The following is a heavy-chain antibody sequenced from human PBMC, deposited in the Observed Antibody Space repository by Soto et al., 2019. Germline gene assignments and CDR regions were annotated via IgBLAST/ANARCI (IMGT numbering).Heavy chain of an antibody. D-gene: IGHD2-2*01. CDR1: GYTFTGYY. CDR2: INPNSGGT. Sequence: ASVKVSCKASGYTFTGYYMHWVRQAPGQGLEWMGWINPNSGGTNYAQKFQGRVTMTRDTSISTAYMELSRLRSDDTAVYYCARASGFYLVPAAIVGFDPWGQGTLVPIYS. V-gene: IGHV1-2*02. CDR3: ARASGFYLVPAAIVGFDP. J-gene: IGHJ5*02.